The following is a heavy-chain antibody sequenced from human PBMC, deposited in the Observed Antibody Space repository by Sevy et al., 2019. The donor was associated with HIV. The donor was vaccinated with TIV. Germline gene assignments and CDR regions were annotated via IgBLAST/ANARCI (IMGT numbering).Heavy chain of an antibody. J-gene: IGHJ6*02. V-gene: IGHV3-30*04. CDR1: GFTFSSYA. Sequence: GGSLRLSCAASGFTFSSYAMHWVRQAPGKGLEWVAVISYDGSNKYYADSVKGRFTISRDNSKNTLYLQMNSLRAEDTAVYYCARVLGIEVVPAADYYGMDVWGQGTTVTVSS. D-gene: IGHD2-2*01. CDR3: ARVLGIEVVPAADYYGMDV. CDR2: ISYDGSNK.